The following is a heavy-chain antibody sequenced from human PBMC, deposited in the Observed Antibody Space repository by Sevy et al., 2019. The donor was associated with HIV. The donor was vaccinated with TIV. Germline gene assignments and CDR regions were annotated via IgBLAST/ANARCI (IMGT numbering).Heavy chain of an antibody. Sequence: GGSLRLSCAASGFTFSSYAMNWVRQAPGKGLEWVSGLSGNGGSTNYADSVKGRFTISRDNSKTTLYLQMNSLRAEETAIYYCAKDRVWELGDAFDIWGQGTMVTVSS. CDR1: GFTFSSYA. J-gene: IGHJ3*02. CDR2: LSGNGGST. CDR3: AKDRVWELGDAFDI. D-gene: IGHD1-26*01. V-gene: IGHV3-23*01.